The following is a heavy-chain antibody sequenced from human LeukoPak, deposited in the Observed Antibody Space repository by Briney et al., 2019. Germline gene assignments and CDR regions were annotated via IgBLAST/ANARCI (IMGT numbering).Heavy chain of an antibody. V-gene: IGHV3-48*01. J-gene: IGHJ4*02. CDR3: ARDGTYCSSTSCYSDY. CDR2: VSSSGTTT. D-gene: IGHD2-2*01. CDR1: GFTFSSYS. Sequence: GGSLRLSCAASGFTFSSYSMNWVRQAPGKGLEWLSYVSSSGTTTYYADSVRGRFTISRDNAKNSLYLQMNSLRAEDTAVYYCARDGTYCSSTSCYSDYWGQGTLVTVSS.